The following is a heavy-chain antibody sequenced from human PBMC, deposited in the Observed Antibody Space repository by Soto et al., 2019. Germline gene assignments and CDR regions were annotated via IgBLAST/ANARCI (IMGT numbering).Heavy chain of an antibody. D-gene: IGHD3-10*01. CDR2: IRSKANSYAA. CDR3: IPIYGSGIRPDSNWFDP. Sequence: GGSLRLSCAASGFTFSGSAMHWVRQASGKGLEWVGRIRSKANSYAAAHAASVKGRFTISRDDSKNTAYLQMNSLKTEDTAVYYCIPIYGSGIRPDSNWFDPWGQGTLVTVSS. CDR1: GFTFSGSA. V-gene: IGHV3-73*01. J-gene: IGHJ5*02.